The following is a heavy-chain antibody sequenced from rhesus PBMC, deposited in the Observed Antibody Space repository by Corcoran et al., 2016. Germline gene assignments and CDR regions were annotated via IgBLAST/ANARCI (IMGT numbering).Heavy chain of an antibody. CDR3: ARSGYGSGGVY. CDR1: GASISSYW. CDR2: IFGNRGPS. D-gene: IGHD4-4*01. J-gene: IGHJ4*01. V-gene: IGHV4-80*01. Sequence: QVQLQESGPGLVKPSETLSLTCAVTGASISSYWWSWIRQPPGKGLEWSGEIFGNRGPSYYNPYLKRLVIISKGASKNQFSLKLSSVTAADTAVYYCARSGYGSGGVYWGQGILVTVSS.